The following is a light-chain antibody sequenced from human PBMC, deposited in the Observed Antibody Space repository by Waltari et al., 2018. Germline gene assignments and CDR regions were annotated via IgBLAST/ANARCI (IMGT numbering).Light chain of an antibody. CDR3: SSYTSSSTNV. CDR1: SSDVGGYNY. J-gene: IGLJ6*01. Sequence: QSALTQPASVSGSPGQSITISCPGTSSDVGGYNYISWYQQHPGKAPKLMIYDFSHRRSGVSSRLSGSKSGNTASLTISGLQAEDEADYYCSSYTSSSTNVFGSGTKVTVL. CDR2: DFS. V-gene: IGLV2-14*03.